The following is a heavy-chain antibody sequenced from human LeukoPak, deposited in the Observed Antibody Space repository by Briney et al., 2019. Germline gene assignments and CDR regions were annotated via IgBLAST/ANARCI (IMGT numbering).Heavy chain of an antibody. CDR3: ARGHYFTASTTYFDY. CDR2: IYYSGST. Sequence: SETLSLTCTVSGGSISSGDCYWSWIRQPPGKGLEWIGYIYYSGSTYYNPSLKSRVTISVDTSKNQFSLKLSSVTAADTAVYYCARGHYFTASTTYFDYWGQGTLVTVSS. V-gene: IGHV4-30-4*01. J-gene: IGHJ4*02. CDR1: GGSISSGDCY. D-gene: IGHD5/OR15-5a*01.